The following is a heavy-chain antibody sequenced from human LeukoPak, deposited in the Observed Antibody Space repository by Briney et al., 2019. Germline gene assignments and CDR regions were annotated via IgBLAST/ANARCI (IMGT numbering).Heavy chain of an antibody. CDR3: DRDTDTAMDV. Sequence: GGSLRLSCVASGSFIDHYMDWVRQAPGKGLEWIGRTKNRGESHITQYAASVNGRFTASRDDSKNSLYLQMNNLKTEDTAVYYCDRDTDTAMDVWGQGTTVIVSS. J-gene: IGHJ6*02. CDR2: TKNRGESHIT. V-gene: IGHV3-72*01. CDR1: GSFIDHY.